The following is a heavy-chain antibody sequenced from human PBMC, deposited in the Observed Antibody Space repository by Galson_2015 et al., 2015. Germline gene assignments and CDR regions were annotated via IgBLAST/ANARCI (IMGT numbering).Heavy chain of an antibody. CDR1: GGSFSGYY. V-gene: IGHV4-34*01. D-gene: IGHD3-22*01. CDR3: ARGDYDGGIFDY. CDR2: INHSGST. Sequence: ETLSLTCAVYGGSFSGYYWSWIRQPPGKGLEWIGEINHSGSTNYNPSLKSRVTISVDTSKNQFSLKLSSATAADTAVYYCARGDYDGGIFDYWGQGILVTVSS. J-gene: IGHJ4*02.